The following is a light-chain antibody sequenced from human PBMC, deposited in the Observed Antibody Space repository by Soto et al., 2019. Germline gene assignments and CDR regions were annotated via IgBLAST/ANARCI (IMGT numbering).Light chain of an antibody. J-gene: IGLJ2*01. Sequence: QSVLTQPASMSGSPGQSITISCTGTTSDVGGVCSHVSWYQHHPGKAPKLIISEVTKRPSGVSNRFSGSKSGNTASLTISGLRAEDEADYYCSSCSTSGPYVVFGGGTKLTVL. CDR1: TSDVGGVCSH. CDR3: SSCSTSGPYVV. CDR2: EVT. V-gene: IGLV2-14*01.